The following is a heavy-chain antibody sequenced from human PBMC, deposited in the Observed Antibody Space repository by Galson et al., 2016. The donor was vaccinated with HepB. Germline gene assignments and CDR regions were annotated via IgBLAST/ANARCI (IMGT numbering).Heavy chain of an antibody. CDR3: VREAPIAAPGANNC. Sequence: SLRLSCAASGFTFNSFGMHWVRQAPGKGLEWVAVIWYDGSNKYYGDSVKGRFTISRDNSKNTLYLQMNSPRAEDTAIYYCVREAPIAAPGANNCWGQGTQVTVSS. D-gene: IGHD6-13*01. V-gene: IGHV3-33*01. CDR2: IWYDGSNK. CDR1: GFTFNSFG. J-gene: IGHJ4*02.